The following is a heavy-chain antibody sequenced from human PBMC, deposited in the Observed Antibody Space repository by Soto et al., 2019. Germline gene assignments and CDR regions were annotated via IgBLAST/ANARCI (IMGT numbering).Heavy chain of an antibody. V-gene: IGHV3-23*01. CDR3: ARDRRRVLDP. D-gene: IGHD2-15*01. CDR2: ISASGLTT. Sequence: GGSLRLSWAASGFTFSDYDMSWVRQDPGKGLEWVWAISASGLTTYYADSVKGRFTTSRDSSEGTLHLQMNSLRVEDTALFYCARDRRRVLDPWGQRIPVTGS. J-gene: IGHJ5*02. CDR1: GFTFSDYD.